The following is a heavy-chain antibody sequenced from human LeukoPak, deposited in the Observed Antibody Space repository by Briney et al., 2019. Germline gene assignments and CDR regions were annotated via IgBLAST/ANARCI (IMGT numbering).Heavy chain of an antibody. CDR3: ARASVGASPFDY. CDR1: GGSISSYY. J-gene: IGHJ4*02. V-gene: IGHV4-59*08. CDR2: IYYSGST. D-gene: IGHD1-26*01. Sequence: SETLSLTCTVSGGSISSYYWSWIRRPPGKGLEWIGYIYYSGSTNYNPSLKSRVTISVDTSKNQFSLKLSSVTAADTAVYYCARASVGASPFDYWGQGTLVTVSS.